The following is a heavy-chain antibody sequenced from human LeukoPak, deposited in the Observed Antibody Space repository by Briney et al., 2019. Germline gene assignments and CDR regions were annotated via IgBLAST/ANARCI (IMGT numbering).Heavy chain of an antibody. V-gene: IGHV1-2*04. D-gene: IGHD2-21*02. CDR2: SNPNSGGT. Sequence: ASVKVSCKASGYTFTGYYMHWVRQAPAQGLEWMGWSNPNSGGTNYAQKFQGWVTMTRDTSISTAYMELSRLRSDDTAVYYCARDWGAYCGGDCLFDYWGQGTLVTVSS. J-gene: IGHJ4*02. CDR1: GYTFTGYY. CDR3: ARDWGAYCGGDCLFDY.